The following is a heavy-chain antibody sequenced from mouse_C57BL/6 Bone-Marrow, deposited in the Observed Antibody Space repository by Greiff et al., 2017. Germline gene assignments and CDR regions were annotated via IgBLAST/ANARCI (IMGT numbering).Heavy chain of an antibody. Sequence: VQLQQSGAELVRPGASVKLSCTASGFNIKDDYMHWVKQRPEQGLEWIGWIDPENGDTEYASKFQGKATITADTSSHPAYLQLSSLTSEDTAVYYCTPIATVVFDYWGQGTTLTVSS. D-gene: IGHD1-1*01. V-gene: IGHV14-4*01. J-gene: IGHJ2*01. CDR2: IDPENGDT. CDR3: TPIATVVFDY. CDR1: GFNIKDDY.